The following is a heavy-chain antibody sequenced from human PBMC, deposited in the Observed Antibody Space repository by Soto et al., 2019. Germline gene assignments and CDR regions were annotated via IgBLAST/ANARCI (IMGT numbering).Heavy chain of an antibody. V-gene: IGHV4-34*01. CDR3: ARGQESTYDTSGYLPYYYYGLDV. CDR1: GGSFSGCY. CDR2: INHSGTA. J-gene: IGHJ6*02. Sequence: SETLSLTCGVYGGSFSGCYHNWIRQSPGKGLEWIGEINHSGTANYSPSLKGRLTMSVDTSKNQFSLRLRSVTAADTAVYFCARGQESTYDTSGYLPYYYYGLDVWGQGTTVTVSS. D-gene: IGHD3-22*01.